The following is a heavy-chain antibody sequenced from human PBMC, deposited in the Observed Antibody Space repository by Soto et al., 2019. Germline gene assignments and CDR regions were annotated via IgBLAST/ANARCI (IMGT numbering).Heavy chain of an antibody. D-gene: IGHD6-19*01. CDR2: TRNSGGA. V-gene: IGHV4-4*02. Sequence: QVQLQESGPGLVKPSGTLSLTCAVSSGSIFSSNWWSWVRQPPGKGLEWIGETRNSGGANYNPSLQSRVTISVDRSKNHFFLELLSVTAADTAVYYCASHLVMAGTRGFDHWGLGTLVTVSS. J-gene: IGHJ4*02. CDR3: ASHLVMAGTRGFDH. CDR1: SGSIFSSNW.